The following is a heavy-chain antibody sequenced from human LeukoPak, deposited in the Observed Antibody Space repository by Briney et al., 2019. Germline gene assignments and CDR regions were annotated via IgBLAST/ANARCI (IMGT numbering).Heavy chain of an antibody. V-gene: IGHV5-51*01. CDR1: GYSFTRYW. J-gene: IGHJ4*02. CDR2: IYPGDSDT. CDR3: VRRDSSGWYYFDY. D-gene: IGHD6-19*01. Sequence: GESLKISCKGSGYSFTRYWIGWVRQMPGNGLEWMGIIYPGDSDTRYSPSFQGQVTMSADKSTNTAYLQWSSLKASDTAIYHCVRRDSSGWYYFDYWGQGTLVTVSS.